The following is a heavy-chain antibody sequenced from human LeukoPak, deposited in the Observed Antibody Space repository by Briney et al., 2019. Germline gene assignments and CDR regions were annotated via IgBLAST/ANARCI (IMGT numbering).Heavy chain of an antibody. Sequence: ASVKVSCKASGGTFSSYAISWVRQAPGQGLEWMGWINTNTGNPTYAQGFTGRFVFSLDTSVSTAYLQISSLKAEDTAVYYCARIHGSGSFEAFDIWGQGTMVTVSS. CDR2: INTNTGNP. D-gene: IGHD3-10*01. J-gene: IGHJ3*02. V-gene: IGHV7-4-1*02. CDR1: GGTFSSYA. CDR3: ARIHGSGSFEAFDI.